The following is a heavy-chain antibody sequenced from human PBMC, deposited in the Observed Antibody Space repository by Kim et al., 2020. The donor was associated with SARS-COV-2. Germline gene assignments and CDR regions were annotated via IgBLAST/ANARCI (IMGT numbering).Heavy chain of an antibody. D-gene: IGHD3-10*01. CDR1: GYTFTGYY. J-gene: IGHJ5*02. V-gene: IGHV1-2*04. CDR2: INPNSGGT. CDR3: ARGRGYYGSGTPTANWFDP. Sequence: ASVKVSCKASGYTFTGYYMHWVRQAPGQGLEWMGWINPNSGGTNYAQKFQGWVTMTRDTSISTAYMELSRLRSDDTAVYYCARGRGYYGSGTPTANWFDPWGQGTLVTVSS.